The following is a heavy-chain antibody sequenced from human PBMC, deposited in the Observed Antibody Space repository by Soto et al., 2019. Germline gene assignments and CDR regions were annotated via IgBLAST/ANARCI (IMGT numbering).Heavy chain of an antibody. CDR3: ARDRSRALSDGISV. CDR2: INPETGGT. D-gene: IGHD3-16*02. J-gene: IGHJ6*01. V-gene: IGHV1-2*02. Sequence: ASVKVSCKASGYTFTGYYVHWVREAPGQGLEWMGWINPETGGTSYAQKFQGRVTLSRDTSINTAYLELSRLRFDDAAVYFCARDRSRALSDGISVCRRVTTVAVSS. CDR1: GYTFTGYY.